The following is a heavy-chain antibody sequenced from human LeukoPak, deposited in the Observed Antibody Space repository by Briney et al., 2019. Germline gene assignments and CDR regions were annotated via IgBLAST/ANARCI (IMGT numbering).Heavy chain of an antibody. CDR1: GGSISSSSYY. CDR2: IYYSGST. CDR3: ARQNSSSAYYYYYYMDV. D-gene: IGHD6-13*01. Sequence: SETLSLTCTVSGGSISSSSYYWGWIRQPPGKGLEWIGSIYYSGSTYYNPSLKSRVTISVDTSKNQFSLKLSSVTAADTAVYYCARQNSSSAYYYYYYMDVWGKGTTVTVSS. J-gene: IGHJ6*03. V-gene: IGHV4-39*01.